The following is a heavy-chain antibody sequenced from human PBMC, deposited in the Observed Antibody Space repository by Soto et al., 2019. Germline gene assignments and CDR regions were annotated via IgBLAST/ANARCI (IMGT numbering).Heavy chain of an antibody. V-gene: IGHV3-33*01. CDR2: IWYDGSNK. Sequence: QVQLVESGGGVVQPGRSLRLSCAASGFTFSSYGMHWVRQAPGKGLEWVAVIWYDGSNKYYADSVKGRFTISRDNSKNTLYLQMNSLRAEDTAVYYCARDYVDTALDVWGQGTTVTVSS. CDR3: ARDYVDTALDV. D-gene: IGHD5-18*01. CDR1: GFTFSSYG. J-gene: IGHJ6*02.